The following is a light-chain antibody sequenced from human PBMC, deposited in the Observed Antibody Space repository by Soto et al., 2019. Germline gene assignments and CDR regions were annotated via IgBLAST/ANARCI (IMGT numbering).Light chain of an antibody. CDR1: QSVRSSF. Sequence: NVFTQSPCTLSLSPGERATLSCRASQSVRSSFLAWYQQKPGQAPRLLIYGASSGATGIPGRFSGSGSGTDFTLTINRLEPEDFAVYYCQQYGSSPPTFGQGTKVDIK. CDR2: GAS. V-gene: IGKV3-20*01. CDR3: QQYGSSPPT. J-gene: IGKJ1*01.